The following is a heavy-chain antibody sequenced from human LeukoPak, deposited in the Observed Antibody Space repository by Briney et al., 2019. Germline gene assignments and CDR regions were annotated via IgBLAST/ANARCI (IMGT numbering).Heavy chain of an antibody. CDR1: GDTFTGYY. Sequence: ASVKVSCKASGDTFTGYYMHWVRQAPGQGLEWMGWINPNSGGTNYAQKFQGRVTMTRDTSISTAYMEQSRLRSDDTAVYYCARERTLTSCYDYWGQGTLVTVSS. D-gene: IGHD2-15*01. CDR2: INPNSGGT. CDR3: ARERTLTSCYDY. J-gene: IGHJ4*02. V-gene: IGHV1-2*02.